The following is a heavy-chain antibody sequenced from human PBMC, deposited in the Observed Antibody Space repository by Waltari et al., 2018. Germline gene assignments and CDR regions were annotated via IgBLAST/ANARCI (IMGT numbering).Heavy chain of an antibody. Sequence: EVQLVESGGGLVQPGGSLRLSCVVSGFTLSRYWMSWVRRAPGNCLEWVANIKDYRSDKHYAESVKCRFTISRDNGKMSLYLEMNSLRAEDTAFYYCAKNGDIMLRATTLRDPFDIWGQGTLVTVS. J-gene: IGHJ3*02. CDR1: GFTLSRYW. D-gene: IGHD1-26*01. V-gene: IGHV3-7*03. CDR3: AKNGDIMLRATTLRDPFDI. CDR2: IKDYRSDK.